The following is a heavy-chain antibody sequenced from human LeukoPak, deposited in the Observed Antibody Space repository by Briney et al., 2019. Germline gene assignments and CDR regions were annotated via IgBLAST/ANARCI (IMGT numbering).Heavy chain of an antibody. CDR2: IWYDGSNK. J-gene: IGHJ4*02. D-gene: IGHD4-17*01. Sequence: GGSLRLSCAASGFSFSNYDMHWVRQAPGKGLEWVAVIWYDGSNKYYADSVKGRFTISRDNSKNTLYLQMNSLRVEDTAVYYCARGDPTVTTKQNFDYWGQGTLVTVSS. CDR1: GFSFSNYD. V-gene: IGHV3-33*01. CDR3: ARGDPTVTTKQNFDY.